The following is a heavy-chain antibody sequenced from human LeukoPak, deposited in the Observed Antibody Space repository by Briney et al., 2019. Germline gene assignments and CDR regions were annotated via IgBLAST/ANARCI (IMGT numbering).Heavy chain of an antibody. V-gene: IGHV3-23*01. CDR1: GFTFSSYA. J-gene: IGHJ4*02. CDR3: AKDPPYCSGGSCRNYFDY. Sequence: XPGGSLRLSCAASGFTFSSYAMSWVRQAPGKGLEWVSAISGSGGSTYYADCVKGRFTISRDNSKNTVYQQMNRLRAEDMAVYYCAKDPPYCSGGSCRNYFDYWGQGTLVTVSS. CDR2: ISGSGGST. D-gene: IGHD2-15*01.